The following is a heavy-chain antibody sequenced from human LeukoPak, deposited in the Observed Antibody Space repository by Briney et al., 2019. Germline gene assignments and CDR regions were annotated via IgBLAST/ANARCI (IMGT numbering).Heavy chain of an antibody. D-gene: IGHD7-27*01. Sequence: SQTLSLTCTVSGGSISSGSYYWSWIRQPAGKGLEWIGRIYTSGSINYNPSLKSRVTISVDTSKNQFSLKLSSVTAADTAVYYCARPGDPDFDYWGQGTLVTVSS. V-gene: IGHV4-61*02. CDR3: ARPGDPDFDY. CDR1: GGSISSGSYY. CDR2: IYTSGSI. J-gene: IGHJ4*02.